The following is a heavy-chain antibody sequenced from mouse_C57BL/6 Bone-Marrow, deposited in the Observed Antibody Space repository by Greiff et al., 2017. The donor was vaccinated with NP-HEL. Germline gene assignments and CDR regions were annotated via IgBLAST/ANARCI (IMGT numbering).Heavy chain of an antibody. CDR1: GYTFTDYY. Sequence: EVKLQQSGPVLVKPGASVKMSCKASGYTFTDYYMNWVKQSHGKSLEWIGVINPYNGGTSYNQKFKGKATLTVDKSSSTAYMELNGLTSEDSAVDYCASYGSSFDYWGQGTTLTVAS. CDR3: ASYGSSFDY. J-gene: IGHJ2*01. CDR2: INPYNGGT. D-gene: IGHD1-1*01. V-gene: IGHV1-19*01.